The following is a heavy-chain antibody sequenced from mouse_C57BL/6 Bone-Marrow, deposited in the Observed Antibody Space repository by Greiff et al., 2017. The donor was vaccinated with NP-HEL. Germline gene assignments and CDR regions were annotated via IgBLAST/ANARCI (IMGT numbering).Heavy chain of an antibody. V-gene: IGHV1-69*01. D-gene: IGHD2-4*01. CDR2: IDPSDSYT. J-gene: IGHJ4*01. CDR1: GYTFTSYW. Sequence: QVQLQQPGAELVMPGASVKLSCKASGYTFTSYWMHWVKQRPGQGLEWLGEIDPSDSYTNYNQKFKGKSTLTVDKSSSTAYMQRSSLTSEDSAVYYCAREGDYDFAMDYWGQGTSVTVSS. CDR3: AREGDYDFAMDY.